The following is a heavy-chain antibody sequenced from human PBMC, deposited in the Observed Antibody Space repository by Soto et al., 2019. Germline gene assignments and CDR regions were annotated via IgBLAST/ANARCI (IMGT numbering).Heavy chain of an antibody. Sequence: QVQLVQSGAEVKKPGASVKVSCKASVYTFTSYVISWGRQAPGQGLEWMGWISAYNGNTNYAQKLQGRVTMTTDSSTSTAYMELGSLRSDHTVVYYWSRDNVNESDSWGQGPLVTVSS. D-gene: IGHD1-1*01. CDR2: ISAYNGNT. J-gene: IGHJ4*02. CDR3: SRDNVNESDS. CDR1: VYTFTSYV. V-gene: IGHV1-18*01.